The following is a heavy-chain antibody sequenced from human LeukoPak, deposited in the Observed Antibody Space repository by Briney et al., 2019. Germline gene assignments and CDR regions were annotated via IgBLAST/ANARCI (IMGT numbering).Heavy chain of an antibody. CDR3: ARYVVYGSGKYYFDY. J-gene: IGHJ4*02. CDR1: GGSISNTNYY. Sequence: SETLSLTCTVSGGSISNTNYYWSWIRQPPGKELEWIASINYGGTTYYNPPLKSRVTISVDTSKNQFSLRLSSVTAADTAVYLCARYVVYGSGKYYFDYWGQGSLVTVSS. CDR2: INYGGTT. V-gene: IGHV4-39*01. D-gene: IGHD3-10*01.